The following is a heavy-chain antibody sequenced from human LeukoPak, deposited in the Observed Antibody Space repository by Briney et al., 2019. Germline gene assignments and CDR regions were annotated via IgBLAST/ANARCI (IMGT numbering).Heavy chain of an antibody. CDR1: GYSFTSYW. D-gene: IGHD3-22*01. Sequence: GESLKISCKGSGYSFTSYWIGWVRQMPGKGLEWMGIIYPGDSDTRYSPSFQGQVIISVDKSISTAYLQWSNLKASDTAMYYCARGRWGYYDSSGYPGAFDIWGQGTMVTVSS. CDR2: IYPGDSDT. CDR3: ARGRWGYYDSSGYPGAFDI. V-gene: IGHV5-51*01. J-gene: IGHJ3*02.